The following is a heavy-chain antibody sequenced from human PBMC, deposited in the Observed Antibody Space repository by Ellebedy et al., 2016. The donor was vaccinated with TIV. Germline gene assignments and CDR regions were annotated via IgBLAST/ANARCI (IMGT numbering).Heavy chain of an antibody. J-gene: IGHJ4*02. CDR3: ARGGYYYGSGSPEAPFDY. V-gene: IGHV1-69*13. CDR2: IIPIFGTA. D-gene: IGHD3-10*01. CDR1: GGTFSSYA. Sequence: AASVKVSCKASGGTFSSYAISWVRQAPGQGLEWMGGIIPIFGTANYAQKFQGRVTITADESTSTAYMELSSLRSEDTGVYNCARGGYYYGSGSPEAPFDYWGQGTLVTVSS.